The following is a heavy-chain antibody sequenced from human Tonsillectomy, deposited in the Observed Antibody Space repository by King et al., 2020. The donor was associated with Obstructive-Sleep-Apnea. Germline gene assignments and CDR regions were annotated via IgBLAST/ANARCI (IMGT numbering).Heavy chain of an antibody. Sequence: VQLVESGGGLVQPGGSLKLSCAASGFTFSGSAMHWGRQASGKGLEWVGRIISKANSYATAYDASVKGRFTISRDDSKNTAYLQMNSLKTEDTAVYDCTRPEMATNRNAFDIWGQGTMVPVSS. J-gene: IGHJ3*02. V-gene: IGHV3-73*01. D-gene: IGHD5-24*01. CDR1: GFTFSGSA. CDR3: TRPEMATNRNAFDI. CDR2: IISKANSYAT.